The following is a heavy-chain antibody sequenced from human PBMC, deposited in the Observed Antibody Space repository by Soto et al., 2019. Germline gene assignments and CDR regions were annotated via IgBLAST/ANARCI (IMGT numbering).Heavy chain of an antibody. D-gene: IGHD1-26*01. CDR3: AKDMMGGVAYYMDV. CDR2: ISYDGSNK. J-gene: IGHJ6*03. Sequence: GGSLRLSCAASGFTFSSYGMHWVRQAPGKGLEWVAVISYDGSNKYYADSVKGRFTISRDNSKNTLYLQMNSLRAEDTAVYYCAKDMMGGVAYYMDVWGRGTTVTVSS. CDR1: GFTFSSYG. V-gene: IGHV3-30*18.